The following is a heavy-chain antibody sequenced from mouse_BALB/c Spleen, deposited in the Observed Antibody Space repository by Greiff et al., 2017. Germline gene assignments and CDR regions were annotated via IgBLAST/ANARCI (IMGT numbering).Heavy chain of an antibody. CDR1: GFTFSSYA. CDR3: AREGFITTDYYAMDY. V-gene: IGHV5-9-4*01. J-gene: IGHJ4*01. Sequence: EVKLVESGGGLVKPGGSLKLSCAASGFTFSSYAMSWVRQSPEKRLEWVAEISSGGSYTYYPDTVTGRFTISRDNAKNTLYLEMSSLRSEDTAMYYCAREGFITTDYYAMDYWGQGTSVTVSS. D-gene: IGHD1-2*01. CDR2: ISSGGSYT.